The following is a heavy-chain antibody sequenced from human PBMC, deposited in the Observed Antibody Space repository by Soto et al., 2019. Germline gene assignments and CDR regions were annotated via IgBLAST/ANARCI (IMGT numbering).Heavy chain of an antibody. CDR2: INAGNGNT. Sequence: GASVKVCCKASGYTFTSYAMHWVRQAPGQRLEWMGWINAGNGNTKYSQKFQGRVTITRDTSAGTAYMELSSLRSEDTAVYYCARDGHCTNGVCKNWFDPWGQGTLVTVSS. CDR1: GYTFTSYA. D-gene: IGHD2-8*01. J-gene: IGHJ5*02. CDR3: ARDGHCTNGVCKNWFDP. V-gene: IGHV1-3*01.